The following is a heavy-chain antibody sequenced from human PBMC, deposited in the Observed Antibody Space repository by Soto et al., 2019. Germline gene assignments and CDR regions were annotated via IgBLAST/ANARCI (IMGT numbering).Heavy chain of an antibody. Sequence: ASVKVSCKASGYTFTRFYMYWVRQAPGQGLEWMGIINPSDGKTNYGQKFQGRVTMTRDTSTNTVYMELSSLRSEDTAVYYCARSISMIVVVPAGPFDSWGQGTLVTV. CDR1: GYTFTRFY. D-gene: IGHD3-22*01. V-gene: IGHV1-46*01. J-gene: IGHJ4*02. CDR3: ARSISMIVVVPAGPFDS. CDR2: INPSDGKT.